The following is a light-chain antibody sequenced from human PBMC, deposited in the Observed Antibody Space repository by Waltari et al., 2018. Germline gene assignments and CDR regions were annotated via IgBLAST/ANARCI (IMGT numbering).Light chain of an antibody. CDR3: AAWDDSLSVMG. Sequence: QSVLPQPPSASGTPGQTVTISCSGVTSNIGSNAVSWYKQSPGTAPKILIYASSGRPSGVPHRVSGSKSGTSASLAISGLQSEDEADYYCAAWDDSLSVMGFGGGTKVTVL. V-gene: IGLV1-44*01. CDR1: TSNIGSNA. CDR2: ASS. J-gene: IGLJ2*01.